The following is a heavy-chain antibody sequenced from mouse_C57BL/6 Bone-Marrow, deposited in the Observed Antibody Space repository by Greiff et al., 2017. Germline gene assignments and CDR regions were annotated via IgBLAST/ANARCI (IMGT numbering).Heavy chain of an antibody. J-gene: IGHJ3*01. Sequence: EVKLMESGPGLVKPSQSLSLTCSVTGYSITSGYYWNWIRQFPGNKLEWMGYISYDGSNNYNPSLKNRISITRDTSKNQFFLKLNSVTTEDTATYYCARGPYYYGRSPAWFAYWGQGTLVTVSA. CDR2: ISYDGSN. CDR3: ARGPYYYGRSPAWFAY. D-gene: IGHD1-1*01. CDR1: GYSITSGYY. V-gene: IGHV3-6*01.